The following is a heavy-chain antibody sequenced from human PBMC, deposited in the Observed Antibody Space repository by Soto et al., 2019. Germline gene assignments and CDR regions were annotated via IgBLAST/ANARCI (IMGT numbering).Heavy chain of an antibody. D-gene: IGHD2-15*01. CDR3: ARAPRGYCSGGSCYDY. CDR2: INAGNGNT. CDR1: GYTFTSYA. Sequence: RASVKVSCKASGYTFTSYAMHWVRQAPGQRLEWMGWINAGNGNTKYSQKFQGRVTITRDTSASTAYMELSSLRSEDTAVYYCARAPRGYCSGGSCYDYWGQGTLVTVSS. J-gene: IGHJ4*02. V-gene: IGHV1-3*01.